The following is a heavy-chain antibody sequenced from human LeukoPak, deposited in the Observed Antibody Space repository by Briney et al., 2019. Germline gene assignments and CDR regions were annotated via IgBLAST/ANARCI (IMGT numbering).Heavy chain of an antibody. CDR1: GFTFSSYS. Sequence: PGGSLRLSCAASGFTFSSYSMNWVRQAPGKGLEWVSYISSSSSSMYYADSVKGRFTISRDNAKNSLYLQMNSLRAEDTAVYYCARVWLTDPKGYWGQGTLVTVSS. V-gene: IGHV3-48*01. J-gene: IGHJ4*02. CDR3: ARVWLTDPKGY. D-gene: IGHD3-16*01. CDR2: ISSSSSSM.